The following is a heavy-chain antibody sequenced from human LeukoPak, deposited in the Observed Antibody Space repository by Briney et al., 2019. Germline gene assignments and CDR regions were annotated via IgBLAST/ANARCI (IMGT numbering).Heavy chain of an antibody. J-gene: IGHJ4*02. V-gene: IGHV3-15*01. Sequence: GGSLRLSCAASGFTFSNAWMSWVRQAPGKGLEWVGRIKSKTDGRTTDYAAPVKSRFTISRDDSKNTLYLQMNSLKTEDTAVYYCTSFELGTTIPFDYWGQGTLVTASS. CDR1: GFTFSNAW. D-gene: IGHD7-27*01. CDR3: TSFELGTTIPFDY. CDR2: IKSKTDGRTT.